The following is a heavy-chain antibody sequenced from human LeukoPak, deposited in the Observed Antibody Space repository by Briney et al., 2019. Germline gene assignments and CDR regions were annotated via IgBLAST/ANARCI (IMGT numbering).Heavy chain of an antibody. J-gene: IGHJ5*02. CDR1: GFTFSSYE. V-gene: IGHV3-48*03. CDR2: ISSSGGTI. D-gene: IGHD3-10*01. Sequence: PGGSLRLSCAASGFTFSSYEMNWVRQTPGKGLEWLSYISSSGGTIYYADSVKSRFTISRDNAKSSLYLQMNSLRAEDTALYYCAKDMSLGGPLWFGGFDPWGQGTLVTVSS. CDR3: AKDMSLGGPLWFGGFDP.